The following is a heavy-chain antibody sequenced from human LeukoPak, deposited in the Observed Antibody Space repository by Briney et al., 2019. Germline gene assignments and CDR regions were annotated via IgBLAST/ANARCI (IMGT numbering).Heavy chain of an antibody. CDR1: GFIFHTYE. CDR2: INECATRN. J-gene: IGHJ4*02. CDR3: AKGGGRGDYALTGRFSTHFDS. Sequence: GGSLRLSCAASGFIFHTYEMSWVRQAPAKGPVWVAGINECATRNYHTDSVTGRFTLSIDNSKNPLSLQMTRLRGEDTAVYFCAKGGGRGDYALTGRFSTHFDSWGQGTPVIVSS. V-gene: IGHV3-23*01. D-gene: IGHD4-17*01.